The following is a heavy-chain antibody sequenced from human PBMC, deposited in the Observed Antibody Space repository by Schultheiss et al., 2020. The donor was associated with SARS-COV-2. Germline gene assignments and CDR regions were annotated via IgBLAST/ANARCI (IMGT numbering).Heavy chain of an antibody. CDR3: ASPRDGYKVWREGSYFDY. V-gene: IGHV1-69*13. D-gene: IGHD5-24*01. J-gene: IGHJ4*02. Sequence: SVKVSCKASGGTFSSYAISWVRQAPGQGLEWMGGIIPIFGTANYAQKFQGRVTITADESTSTAYMELSSLRSEDTAVYYCASPRDGYKVWREGSYFDYWGQGTLVTVAS. CDR1: GGTFSSYA. CDR2: IIPIFGTA.